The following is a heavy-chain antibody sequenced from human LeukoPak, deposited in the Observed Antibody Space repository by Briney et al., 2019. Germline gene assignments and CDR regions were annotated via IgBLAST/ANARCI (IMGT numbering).Heavy chain of an antibody. CDR3: ANCPTTNSKEGFDY. CDR2: ISTSGDTT. J-gene: IGHJ4*02. Sequence: GGSLRLSCAASGFTFSSYAMSWVRQAPGKGLEWVSAISTSGDTTYYGDSVKGRFTISRDNSKNTLYLQMNSLRPEGTAVYYCANCPTTNSKEGFDYWGQGTLVTVSS. CDR1: GFTFSSYA. D-gene: IGHD1-1*01. V-gene: IGHV3-23*01.